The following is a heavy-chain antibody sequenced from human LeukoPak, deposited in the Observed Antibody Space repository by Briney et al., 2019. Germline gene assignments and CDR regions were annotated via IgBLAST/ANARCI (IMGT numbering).Heavy chain of an antibody. Sequence: SETLSLTCTVSGCSISYYYWSWIRQPPGKGLEWIGHIYHSRSTNYNPSFKSRVTISLDTSKNHFSLELSSVTAADTAVYYCVRHAATRHNYGMDVWGRGTTVTVSS. CDR3: VRHAATRHNYGMDV. D-gene: IGHD2-15*01. CDR1: GCSISYYY. V-gene: IGHV4-59*08. CDR2: IYHSRST. J-gene: IGHJ6*02.